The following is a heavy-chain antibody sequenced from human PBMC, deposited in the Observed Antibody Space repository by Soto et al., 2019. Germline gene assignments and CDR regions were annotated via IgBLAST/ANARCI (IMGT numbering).Heavy chain of an antibody. V-gene: IGHV4-4*07. CDR1: GASMNTYF. CDR2: VYTSGTT. J-gene: IGHJ3*02. D-gene: IGHD3-10*01. Sequence: QVQLQESGPGLVKPSETLSLTCSVSGASMNTYFWSWIRQPAGKGLEWIGRVYTSGTTNHNPSLKSRVTMSVDTSKKQVSLKLISLTAADTGLYYCARDEPDTGEGFDIWGQGTMVTVSS. CDR3: ARDEPDTGEGFDI.